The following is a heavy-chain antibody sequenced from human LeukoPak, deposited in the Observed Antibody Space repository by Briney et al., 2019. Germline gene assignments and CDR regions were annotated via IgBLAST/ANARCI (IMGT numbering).Heavy chain of an antibody. CDR2: IYYSGST. D-gene: IGHD3-22*01. V-gene: IGHV4-59*01. CDR3: ARTYYYDSSGYYSSQYNWFDP. CDR1: GGSISSYY. Sequence: SETLSLTCTVSGGSISSYYWSWIRQPPGKGLEWIGYIYYSGSTNCNPPLKSRVTISVDTSKNQFSLKLSSVTAADTAVYYCARTYYYDSSGYYSSQYNWFDPWGQGTLVTVSS. J-gene: IGHJ5*02.